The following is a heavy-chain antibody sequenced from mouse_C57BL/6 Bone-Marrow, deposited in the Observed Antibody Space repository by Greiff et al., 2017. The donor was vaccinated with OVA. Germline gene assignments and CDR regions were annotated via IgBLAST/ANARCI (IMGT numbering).Heavy chain of an antibody. Sequence: EVHLVESGGGLVKPGGSLKLSCAASGFTFSSYAMSWVRQTPEKRLEWVATISDGGSYTYYPDNVKGRFTISRDNAKNNLYLQMSHLKSEDTAMYYCARDGGLYDGYYVLFDHWGQGTTLTVSS. CDR1: GFTFSSYA. D-gene: IGHD2-3*01. J-gene: IGHJ2*01. CDR2: ISDGGSYT. CDR3: ARDGGLYDGYYVLFDH. V-gene: IGHV5-4*01.